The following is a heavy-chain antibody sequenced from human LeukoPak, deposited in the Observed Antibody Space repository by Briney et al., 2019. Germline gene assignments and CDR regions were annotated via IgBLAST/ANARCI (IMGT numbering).Heavy chain of an antibody. CDR1: GYTFTSYG. V-gene: IGHV1-18*01. Sequence: ASVKVSCKASGYTFTSYGISWVRQAPGQGLEWMGWISAYSGDTNYAQKLQGRVTMTTDTSTSTAYMELRNLRSDGTAVYYCARVMDGSYFVDYWGQGTLVTVPS. J-gene: IGHJ4*02. D-gene: IGHD1-26*01. CDR3: ARVMDGSYFVDY. CDR2: ISAYSGDT.